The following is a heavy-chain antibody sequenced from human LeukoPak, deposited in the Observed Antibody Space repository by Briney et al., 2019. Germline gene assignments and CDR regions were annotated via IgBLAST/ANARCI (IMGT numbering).Heavy chain of an antibody. CDR3: ARDGDFDF. J-gene: IGHJ4*02. V-gene: IGHV3-9*01. CDR1: GFTFDDYA. Sequence: GRSLRLSCAASGFTFDDYAMHWVRQAPGKGLEWVSGISWNSGSIGYADSVKGRFTISRDNAKNTLYLQMNSLRAEDTAVYYCARDGDFDFWGQGIQVTVSS. CDR2: ISWNSGSI.